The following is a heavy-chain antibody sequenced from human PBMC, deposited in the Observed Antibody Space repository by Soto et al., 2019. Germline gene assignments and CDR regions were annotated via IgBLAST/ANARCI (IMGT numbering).Heavy chain of an antibody. CDR2: IYSGGST. J-gene: IGHJ4*02. Sequence: GGSLRLSCAASGFTFSSYWMHWVRQAPGKGLEWVSAIYSGGSTYYADSVRGRFTISRDNSKTTLYLEMNSLGGEDTAVYYCARRTKGYFGYWGQGALVTVSS. V-gene: IGHV3-53*01. CDR1: GFTFSSYW. CDR3: ARRTKGYFGY.